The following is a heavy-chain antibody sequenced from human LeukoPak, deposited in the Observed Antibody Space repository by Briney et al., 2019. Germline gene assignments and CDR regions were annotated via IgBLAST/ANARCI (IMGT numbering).Heavy chain of an antibody. Sequence: PGGSLRLSCAASGFTFSSYAMSWVRQAPGKGLEWVSAISGSGGSTYYADSVKGRFAISRDNSKNTLYLQMNSLRAEDTAVYYCAKDPSEYYGMDVWGQGTTVTVSS. CDR1: GFTFSSYA. CDR2: ISGSGGST. J-gene: IGHJ6*02. CDR3: AKDPSEYYGMDV. V-gene: IGHV3-23*01.